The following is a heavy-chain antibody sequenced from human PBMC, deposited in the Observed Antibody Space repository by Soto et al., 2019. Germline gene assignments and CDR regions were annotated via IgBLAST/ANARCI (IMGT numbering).Heavy chain of an antibody. D-gene: IGHD2-15*01. Sequence: LRLSCAASGFTFSSYGMHWVRQAPGKGLERVAIISYDGSNKYYADSVKGRFTISRDNSKNTLYLQMNSLRAEDTAVYYCAKVGYCSGGSCYSVLYYYYYYMDVWGKGTTVTVSS. J-gene: IGHJ6*03. V-gene: IGHV3-30*18. CDR1: GFTFSSYG. CDR3: AKVGYCSGGSCYSVLYYYYYYMDV. CDR2: ISYDGSNK.